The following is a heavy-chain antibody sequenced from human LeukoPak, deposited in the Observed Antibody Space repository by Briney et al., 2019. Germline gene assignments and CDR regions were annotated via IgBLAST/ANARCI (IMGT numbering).Heavy chain of an antibody. D-gene: IGHD6-13*01. J-gene: IGHJ4*02. Sequence: ASVKVSCKASGYTFTSYYMHWVRQAPGQGLEWMGWINPNSGGTNYAQKFQGRVTMTRDTSISTAYMELSRLRSDDTAVYYCARAQGYSSSWYYFDYWGQGTLVTVSS. CDR3: ARAQGYSSSWYYFDY. V-gene: IGHV1-2*02. CDR1: GYTFTSYY. CDR2: INPNSGGT.